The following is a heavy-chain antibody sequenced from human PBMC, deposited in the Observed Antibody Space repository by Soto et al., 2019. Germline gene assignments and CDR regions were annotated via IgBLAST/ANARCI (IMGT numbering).Heavy chain of an antibody. D-gene: IGHD3-10*01. CDR3: ARDSGYDSGSSVNHYLDY. Sequence: GVSLRLSCAASGFTFSSYWMHWVRQTPGKGLEWLGTIMKDGSVKKYVDSVKGRFTVSRDNAKNSLYLQMDSLRVEDTAVYYCARDSGYDSGSSVNHYLDYWGHGTLVTVSS. CDR1: GFTFSSYW. V-gene: IGHV3-7*01. J-gene: IGHJ4*01. CDR2: IMKDGSVK.